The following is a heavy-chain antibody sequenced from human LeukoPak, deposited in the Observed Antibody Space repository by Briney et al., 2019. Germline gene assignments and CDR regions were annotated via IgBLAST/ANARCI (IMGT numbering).Heavy chain of an antibody. CDR1: GGPISSSSYY. D-gene: IGHD3-3*01. CDR3: ASYDFWSGPMDA. V-gene: IGHV4-39*01. J-gene: IGHJ6*04. CDR2: IKFTGTP. Sequence: PSETLSLTCTVSGGPISSSSYYWDWVRQPPGKGLEWIGSIKFTGTPNYNPSLRSRVTISVDTSKNQFSLKLSSVTAADTAVYYCASYDFWSGPMDAWGKGTTVTVSS.